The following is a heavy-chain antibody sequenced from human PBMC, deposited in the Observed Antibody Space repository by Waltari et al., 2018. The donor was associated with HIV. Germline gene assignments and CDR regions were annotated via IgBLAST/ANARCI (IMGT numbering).Heavy chain of an antibody. D-gene: IGHD2-21*02. J-gene: IGHJ6*02. CDR3: ASIAYCGGDCYPRGMDV. CDR2: IYSGGST. CDR1: GFTVSSNY. Sequence: EVQLVESGGGLVQPGGSLRLSCAASGFTVSSNYMSWVRQAPGKGLDGVSVIYSGGSTYYADSVKGRFTIARDNSKNTLYLQMNSLGAEDTAVYYCASIAYCGGDCYPRGMDVWGQGTTVTVSS. V-gene: IGHV3-66*01.